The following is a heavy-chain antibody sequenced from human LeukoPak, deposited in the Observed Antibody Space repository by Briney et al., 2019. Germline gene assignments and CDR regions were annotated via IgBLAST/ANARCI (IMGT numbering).Heavy chain of an antibody. CDR2: ISSSSSYI. J-gene: IGHJ6*03. CDR3: ARSVYCTNGVCYIVRGNYYYMDV. V-gene: IGHV3-21*01. CDR1: GYTFSSYS. Sequence: GGSLRLSCAASGYTFSSYSMNWVRQAPGKGLEWVSSISSSSSYIYYADSVKGRFTISRDNAKNSLYLQMNSLRAEDTAVYYCARSVYCTNGVCYIVRGNYYYMDVSGKGTTVTVSS. D-gene: IGHD2-8*01.